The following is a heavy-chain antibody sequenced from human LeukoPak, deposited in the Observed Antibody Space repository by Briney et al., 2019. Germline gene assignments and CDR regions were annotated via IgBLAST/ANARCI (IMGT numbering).Heavy chain of an antibody. CDR3: ARDTYSSGWGAFDI. CDR2: TYYRSKLYN. Sequence: SQTLSLTCAISGDSVSSNSAAWNWIRQSPSRGLEWLGRTYYRSKLYNDYAVSVKSRITINPDTSKNQFSLQLNSVTPEDTAVYYCARDTYSSGWGAFDIWGQGTMVTVSS. D-gene: IGHD6-19*01. CDR1: GDSVSSNSAA. J-gene: IGHJ3*02. V-gene: IGHV6-1*01.